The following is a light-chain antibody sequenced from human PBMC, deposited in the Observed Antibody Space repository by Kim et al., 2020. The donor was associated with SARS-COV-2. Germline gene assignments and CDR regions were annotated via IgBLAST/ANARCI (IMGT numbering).Light chain of an antibody. CDR3: QQRSNWPLT. Sequence: EIVLTQSPATLSLSPGESATLSCRASQSISSYLTWYQQKPGQAPRLLIYDASKRATGIPARVSGSGSGTYFTLTITGLEPEDFAVYYCQQRSNWPLTFGGGTKVDIK. J-gene: IGKJ4*01. V-gene: IGKV3-11*01. CDR2: DAS. CDR1: QSISSY.